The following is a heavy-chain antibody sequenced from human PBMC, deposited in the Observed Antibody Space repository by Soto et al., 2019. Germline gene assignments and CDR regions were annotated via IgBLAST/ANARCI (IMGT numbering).Heavy chain of an antibody. Sequence: SETLSLTCTVSGGSISSGGYYWSWIRQHPGKGLEWIGYIYYSGSTYYNPSLKSRVTISVDTSKNQFPLKLSSVTAADTAVYYCARDCRGVVVPAAILGFDPWAREPWSPSPQ. D-gene: IGHD2-2*01. CDR1: GGSISSGGYY. V-gene: IGHV4-31*03. J-gene: IGHJ5*02. CDR3: ARDCRGVVVPAAILGFDP. CDR2: IYYSGST.